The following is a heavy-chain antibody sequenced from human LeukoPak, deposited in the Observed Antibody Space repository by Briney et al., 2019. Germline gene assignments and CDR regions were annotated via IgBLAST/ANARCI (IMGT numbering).Heavy chain of an antibody. CDR2: IRFDGSNK. D-gene: IGHD1-7*01. CDR3: AGPLCRGCTSNWYSGPIEPLDY. CDR1: GFTFSSYG. J-gene: IGHJ4*02. V-gene: IGHV3-30*02. Sequence: GGSLRLSCAASGFTFSSYGMHWVRQAPGKGLEWVAFIRFDGSNKYYADSVKGRFTISRDNSKNTLYLQMNSLRADDTAVYYCAGPLCRGCTSNWYSGPIEPLDYWGQGTLV.